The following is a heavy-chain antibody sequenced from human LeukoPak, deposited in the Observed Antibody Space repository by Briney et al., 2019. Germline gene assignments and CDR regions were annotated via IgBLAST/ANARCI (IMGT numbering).Heavy chain of an antibody. J-gene: IGHJ6*03. CDR2: INTNTGNP. CDR1: GYTFTSYA. V-gene: IGHV7-4-1*02. D-gene: IGHD6-13*01. Sequence: ASVKVSCKASGYTFTSYAMNWVRQAPGQGLEWMGWINTNTGNPTYAQGFTGRFVFSLDTSVSTPYLQISSLKAEDTAVDYCSRRGVGSSWYGEKYYYYYMDVWGKGTTVTVSS. CDR3: SRRGVGSSWYGEKYYYYYMDV.